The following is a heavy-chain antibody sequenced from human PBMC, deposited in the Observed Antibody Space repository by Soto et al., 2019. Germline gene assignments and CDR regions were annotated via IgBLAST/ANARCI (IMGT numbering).Heavy chain of an antibody. J-gene: IGHJ4*02. D-gene: IGHD2-8*01. CDR1: GYTFTDYY. CDR2: INSYSGAT. V-gene: IGHV1-2*02. Sequence: WASVKVSCKASGYTFTDYYMHWVRQAPGHGLEWVGCINSYSGATNFAQKFQGRVTMTRETSITTAYMELNRLTSDDPAVYYCARGGAHCSNGVCLGQYWGQGTLVTVSS. CDR3: ARGGAHCSNGVCLGQY.